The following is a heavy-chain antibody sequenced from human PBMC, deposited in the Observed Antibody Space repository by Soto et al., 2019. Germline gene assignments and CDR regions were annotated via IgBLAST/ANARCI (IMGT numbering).Heavy chain of an antibody. Sequence: PGGSLRLSCAASGFTFSSYSMNWVRQAPGKGLEWVSSISSSSSYIYYADSVKGRFTISRDNAKNSLYLQMNSLRAEDTAVYYCASGIVGATPSPYYFDYWGQGTLVTVS. CDR3: ASGIVGATPSPYYFDY. V-gene: IGHV3-21*01. CDR1: GFTFSSYS. J-gene: IGHJ4*02. D-gene: IGHD1-26*01. CDR2: ISSSSSYI.